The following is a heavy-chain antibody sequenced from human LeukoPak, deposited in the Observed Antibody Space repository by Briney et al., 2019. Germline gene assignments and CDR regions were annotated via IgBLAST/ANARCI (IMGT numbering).Heavy chain of an antibody. D-gene: IGHD2-2*01. CDR3: ARAVGYCSSSICYRFDY. CDR1: GFTFSSYS. J-gene: IGHJ4*02. CDR2: ISSSSSTI. Sequence: GGSLRLSCAASGFTFSSYSMIWVRQAPGKGLEWVSYISSSSSTIYYADSVKGRFTISRDNAKNSLYLQINSLRAEDTAVYYCARAVGYCSSSICYRFDYWGEGTLVTVSS. V-gene: IGHV3-48*01.